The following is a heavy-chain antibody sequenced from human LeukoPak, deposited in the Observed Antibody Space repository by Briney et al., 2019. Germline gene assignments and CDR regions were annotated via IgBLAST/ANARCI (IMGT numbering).Heavy chain of an antibody. CDR3: AAVPYYYGSADYYYYMDV. V-gene: IGHV1-69*06. J-gene: IGHJ6*03. Sequence: GASVKVSCKASGYTFTSYDISWVRQAPGQGLEWMGGIIPIFGTANYAQKFQGRVTITADKSTSTAYMELSSLRSEDTAVYYCAAVPYYYGSADYYYYMDVWGKGTTVTISS. CDR2: IIPIFGTA. CDR1: GYTFTSYD. D-gene: IGHD3-10*01.